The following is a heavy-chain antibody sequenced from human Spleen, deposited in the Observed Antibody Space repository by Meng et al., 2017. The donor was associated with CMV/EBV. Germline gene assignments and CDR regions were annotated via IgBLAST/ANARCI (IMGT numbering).Heavy chain of an antibody. V-gene: IGHV1-2*02. CDR2: IKPNSGDT. D-gene: IGHD3-10*01. Sequence: SFKASGYTSLGFYMHWVLQAPGQRLEWMGWIKPNSGDTSYARKFQGRVAMARDTSISTAYMELKSLKSDDSAVYYCAREEVGSYMSYWGQGTLVTVSS. J-gene: IGHJ4*02. CDR3: AREEVGSYMSY. CDR1: GYTSLGFY.